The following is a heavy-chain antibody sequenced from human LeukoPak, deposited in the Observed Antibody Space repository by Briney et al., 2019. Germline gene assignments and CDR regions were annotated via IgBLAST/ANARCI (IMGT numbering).Heavy chain of an antibody. Sequence: GGSLRLSCSASGFTFSSYAMHWVRQAPGKGLEYVSAISSNGGSTYYADSVKGRFTISRDNSKNTLYLQMNSLRAEDTAVYYCARLSGSYYEADYWGQGTLVTVSS. D-gene: IGHD1-26*01. J-gene: IGHJ4*02. V-gene: IGHV3-64*04. CDR2: ISSNGGST. CDR1: GFTFSSYA. CDR3: ARLSGSYYEADY.